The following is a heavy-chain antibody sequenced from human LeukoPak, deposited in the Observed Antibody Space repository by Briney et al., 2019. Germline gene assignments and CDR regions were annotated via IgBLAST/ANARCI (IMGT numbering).Heavy chain of an antibody. CDR2: IGTAADT. CDR1: GFTFSSYD. D-gene: IGHD1-7*01. V-gene: IGHV3-13*01. J-gene: IGHJ4*02. Sequence: GGSLRLSCAASGFTFSSYDMHWVRQAPGRGLEWVSSIGTAADTYSPGSVKGRFTISRENAKNSLYLQMNSPRAGDTAVYYCARGPIVGITETKGYFDYWGQGILVTVSS. CDR3: ARGPIVGITETKGYFDY.